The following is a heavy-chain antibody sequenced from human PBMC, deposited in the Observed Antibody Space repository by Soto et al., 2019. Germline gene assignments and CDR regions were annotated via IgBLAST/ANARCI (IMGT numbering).Heavy chain of an antibody. J-gene: IGHJ6*02. Sequence: VPRKSSGYTLTGYYIHWVRQAPGQGLEWKGWINPNSGGTNYAQKFQGRGTMTRDPSLSTAHMEMRRLRSDDTAVYYCARATRGGIAAPGRGSSYSYYGLDVWVQWSTVSVS. D-gene: IGHD6-13*01. CDR3: ARATRGGIAAPGRGSSYSYYGLDV. CDR1: GYTLTGYY. CDR2: INPNSGGT. V-gene: IGHV1-2*02.